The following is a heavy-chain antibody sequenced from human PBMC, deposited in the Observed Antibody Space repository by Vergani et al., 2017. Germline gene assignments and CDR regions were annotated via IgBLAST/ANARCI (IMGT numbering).Heavy chain of an antibody. D-gene: IGHD3-22*01. J-gene: IGHJ4*02. CDR3: ARLSYDTPPYLLGGYDC. Sequence: EVQLLQSGGGVIQPGGSVRLSCAASGFTFSACPMTWVRQAPGEGLEWVSVISARYPSTYYADSVKGRFTISRDNSKNMLYLQMNSLRAKDTAVYYCARLSYDTPPYLLGGYDCWGQGTLVSVSS. CDR2: ISARYPST. CDR1: GFTFSACP. V-gene: IGHV3-23*01.